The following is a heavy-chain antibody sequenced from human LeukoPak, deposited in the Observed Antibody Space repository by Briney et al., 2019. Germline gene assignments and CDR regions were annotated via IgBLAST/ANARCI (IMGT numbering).Heavy chain of an antibody. CDR2: TYYRSKWYN. V-gene: IGHV6-1*01. CDR3: AQGIAVGGTVGDFAY. CDR1: GDTVSSSTAT. Sequence: PSQTLSLTCAISGDTVSSSTATWNWIRRSPSRGLEWLGRTYYRSKWYNDYAVSVKSRISINPDTSKDQFSLHLNSATPEDTAVYFCAQGIAVGGTVGDFAYWGQGSPVTVSS. D-gene: IGHD6-13*01. J-gene: IGHJ4*02.